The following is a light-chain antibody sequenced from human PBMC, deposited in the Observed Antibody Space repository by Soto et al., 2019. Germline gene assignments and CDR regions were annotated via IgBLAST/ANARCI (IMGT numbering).Light chain of an antibody. V-gene: IGKV1-39*01. CDR2: RTS. J-gene: IGKJ4*01. CDR3: QHTYITIS. CDR1: QNISTY. Sequence: IQVTQSPSSLSASVGDRVTITCRASQNISTYLHWFQQRPGRAPKLLISRTSNLEGEVPSRFCGSGSGTDFTLTISDLQPEDSASYYCQHTYITISFGGGTKVEI.